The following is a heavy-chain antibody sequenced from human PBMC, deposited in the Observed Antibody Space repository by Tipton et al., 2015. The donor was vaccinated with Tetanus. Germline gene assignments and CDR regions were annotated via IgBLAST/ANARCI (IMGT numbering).Heavy chain of an antibody. D-gene: IGHD7-27*01. J-gene: IGHJ6*02. V-gene: IGHV3-74*01. Sequence: SLRLSCAASGFTVSTYAMTWVRQAPGKGLVWVSRINSDGSSTIYADSVKGRFTISRDNAKNTLFLQMSSLRAEDTAVYYCARGRLGRDYGMDVWGQGTTVTVSS. CDR1: GFTVSTYA. CDR2: INSDGSST. CDR3: ARGRLGRDYGMDV.